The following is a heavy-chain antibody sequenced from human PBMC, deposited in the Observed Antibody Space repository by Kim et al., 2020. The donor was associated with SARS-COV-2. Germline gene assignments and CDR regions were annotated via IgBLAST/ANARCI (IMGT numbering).Heavy chain of an antibody. D-gene: IGHD6-13*01. CDR1: GYTFSNYY. J-gene: IGHJ4*02. CDR2: INPSGDAT. V-gene: IGHV1-46*01. Sequence: ASVKVSCKASGYTFSNYYMHWVRQAPGQGLGWMGVINPSGDATTYAQEFRGRLTITRDTSASTLYMELSSLRSEDTAGYFCARETVAAGKGFDYWGQGTL. CDR3: ARETVAAGKGFDY.